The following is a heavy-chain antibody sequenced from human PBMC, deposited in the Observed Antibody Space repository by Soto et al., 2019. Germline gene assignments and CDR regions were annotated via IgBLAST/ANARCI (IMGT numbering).Heavy chain of an antibody. D-gene: IGHD2-8*01. CDR1: GYSFTTYG. V-gene: IGHV1-18*01. CDR3: AKNGHPPYYYYGMDV. J-gene: IGHJ6*02. CDR2: ISGYNGDT. Sequence: QGLLVRSGAEVKQPGASVKVSCKASGYSFTTYGISWVRQAPGQGLEWMGWISGYNGDTNNAQKFQDRVTMTIDRSTTTAYLELRSLTSDDTAVYYCAKNGHPPYYYYGMDVWGQGTTVTVSS.